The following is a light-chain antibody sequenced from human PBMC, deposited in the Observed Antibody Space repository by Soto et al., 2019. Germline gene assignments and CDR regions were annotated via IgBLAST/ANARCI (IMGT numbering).Light chain of an antibody. Sequence: ALTQPRSVSGSPGQSVTISCTGTSSDVGAYNYVSWYQQHPGKAPKFMIYDVSKRPSGVPDRFSGSKSGNTASLTISGLQADDEADYYCCSYAGTYSYVFGTGTKV. CDR2: DVS. CDR3: CSYAGTYSYV. V-gene: IGLV2-11*01. J-gene: IGLJ1*01. CDR1: SSDVGAYNY.